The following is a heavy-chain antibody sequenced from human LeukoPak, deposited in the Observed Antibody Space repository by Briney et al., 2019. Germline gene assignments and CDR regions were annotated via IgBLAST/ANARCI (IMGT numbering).Heavy chain of an antibody. Sequence: GGSPRLSCAASGFTFSNYWMTWVRQAPGKGLEWVANIKPDGSEKYYVDSVKGRFTISRDNAKNSLYLHMNSLTAEGTAVYYCARVHADWGQGTLVTVSS. V-gene: IGHV3-7*01. J-gene: IGHJ4*02. CDR3: ARVHAD. CDR2: IKPDGSEK. CDR1: GFTFSNYW.